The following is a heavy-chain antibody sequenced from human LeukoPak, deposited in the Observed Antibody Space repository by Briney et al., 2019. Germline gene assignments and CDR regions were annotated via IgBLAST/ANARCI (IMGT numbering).Heavy chain of an antibody. D-gene: IGHD3-10*01. CDR2: ISSSSSYI. CDR3: ARGGTMVRGFVGYYYGMDV. J-gene: IGHJ6*02. CDR1: GFTFSSYS. Sequence: GGSLRLSCAASGFTFSSYSMNWVRQAPGKGLEWVSSISSSSSYIYYADSVKGRFTISRDNAKNSLYLQMNSLRAEDTAVYYCARGGTMVRGFVGYYYGMDVWGQGTTVTVSS. V-gene: IGHV3-21*01.